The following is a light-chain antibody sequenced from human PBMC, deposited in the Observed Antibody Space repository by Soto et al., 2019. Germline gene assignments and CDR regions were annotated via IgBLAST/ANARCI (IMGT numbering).Light chain of an antibody. V-gene: IGKV3-15*01. CDR1: QSVSSN. CDR2: GAS. J-gene: IGKJ1*01. Sequence: EVVMTQSPDTLSVYPGERATLSCRASQSVSSNLAWYRQTPVQAPTLLIYGASTRATGIPARFSCSGSGTEFTLTISSLQSEDFAVYYCQQYNFWWTFGQGTKVEI. CDR3: QQYNFWWT.